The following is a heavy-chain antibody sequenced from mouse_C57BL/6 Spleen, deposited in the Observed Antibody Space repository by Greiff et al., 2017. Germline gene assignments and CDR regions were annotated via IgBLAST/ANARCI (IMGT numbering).Heavy chain of an antibody. J-gene: IGHJ4*01. CDR3: GITTVVGYYAMDY. V-gene: IGHV1-64*01. CDR2: IHPNSGST. CDR1: GYTFTSYW. Sequence: QVQLQQPGAELVKPGASVKLSCKASGYTFTSYWMPWVQQRPGQGLEWIGMIHPNSGSTNYNEKFKSKATLTVDKSSSTAYMQLSSLTSEDSAVYYCGITTVVGYYAMDYWGQGTSVTVSS. D-gene: IGHD1-1*01.